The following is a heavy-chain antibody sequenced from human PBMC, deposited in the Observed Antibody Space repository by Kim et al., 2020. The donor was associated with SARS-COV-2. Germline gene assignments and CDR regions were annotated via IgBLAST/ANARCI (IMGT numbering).Heavy chain of an antibody. Sequence: GGSLRLSCATSGFTFSSFTMNWFRQAPGEGLEWVSAIGGSGGATYYAESVKDRFTISRDNSKNTVFLQMSSLRVEDTAVYYCAKVLTRGSFGTYAFDVWG. CDR1: GFTFSSFT. D-gene: IGHD1-1*01. V-gene: IGHV3-23*01. CDR2: IGGSGGAT. J-gene: IGHJ3*01. CDR3: AKVLTRGSFGTYAFDV.